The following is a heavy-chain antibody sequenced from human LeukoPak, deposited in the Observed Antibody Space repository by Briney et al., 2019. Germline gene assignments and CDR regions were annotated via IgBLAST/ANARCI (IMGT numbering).Heavy chain of an antibody. CDR1: GGSISGYY. J-gene: IGHJ4*02. CDR3: ARQIASAGTAGSDF. V-gene: IGHV4-4*07. Sequence: SETLSLTCTVSGGSISGYYWSWIRQPAGKGLEWIGRIYSTGSTNYNPSLKSRVTMSVDTSKNQFSMRLRSVTAADTAVYYCARQIASAGTAGSDFWGQGALVTVSS. CDR2: IYSTGST. D-gene: IGHD6-13*01.